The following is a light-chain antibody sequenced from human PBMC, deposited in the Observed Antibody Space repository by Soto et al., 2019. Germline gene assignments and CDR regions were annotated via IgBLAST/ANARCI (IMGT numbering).Light chain of an antibody. CDR1: QSVSSSS. CDR2: GAS. J-gene: IGKJ1*01. V-gene: IGKV3-20*01. CDR3: QQYDSSPRT. Sequence: EIVLTQPPGTVSLSPGERATLSCRASQSVSSSSLAWYQQKPGQAPRLLISGASSRATGIPDRFSGSGSGTDFTLTISRLEPEDFAVYYCQQYDSSPRTFDQGTKV.